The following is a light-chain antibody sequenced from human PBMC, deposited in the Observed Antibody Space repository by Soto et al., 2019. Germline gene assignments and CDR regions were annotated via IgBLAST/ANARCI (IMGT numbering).Light chain of an antibody. CDR2: GNT. J-gene: IGLJ3*02. CDR3: QSFDSSLSGVV. Sequence: QYVLTQPPSVSGAPGQRVTISCTGNSSNIGAGYDVHWYHQVPGTAPKLLIYGNTNRPSGVPDRFSGSNSGTSASLAITGLQAEDEAEYYCQSFDSSLSGVVFGGGTKLTVL. V-gene: IGLV1-40*01. CDR1: SSNIGAGYD.